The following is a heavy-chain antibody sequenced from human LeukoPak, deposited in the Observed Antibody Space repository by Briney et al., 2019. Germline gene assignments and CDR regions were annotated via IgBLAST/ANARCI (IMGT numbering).Heavy chain of an antibody. CDR2: INHSGST. D-gene: IGHD1-26*01. CDR1: GGSFSGYY. Sequence: PSETLSLTCAVYGGSFSGYYWSWIRQPPGKGLEWIGEINHSGSTNYNPSLKSRVTISVDTSKNQFSLKLSSVTAADTAVYYCARHAVGAADYWGQGTLVTVSS. CDR3: ARHAVGAADY. V-gene: IGHV4-34*01. J-gene: IGHJ4*02.